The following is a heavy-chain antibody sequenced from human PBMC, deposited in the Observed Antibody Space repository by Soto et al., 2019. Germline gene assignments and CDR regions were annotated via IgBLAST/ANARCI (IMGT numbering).Heavy chain of an antibody. CDR1: GFTFSSYS. CDR3: ARDNGKEGSFDP. CDR2: ITGSSSTI. Sequence: QLVESGGGLVQPGGSLRLSCAASGFTFSSYSMNWVRQAPGKGLEWVSYITGSSSTIFYADSVKGRFTISRDNAKNSLYLQMNSLRDEETAVYYCARDNGKEGSFDPWFQGILVTVSS. V-gene: IGHV3-48*02. J-gene: IGHJ5*02.